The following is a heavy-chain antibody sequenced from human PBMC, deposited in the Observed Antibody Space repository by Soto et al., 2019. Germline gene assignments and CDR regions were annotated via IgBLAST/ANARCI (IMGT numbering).Heavy chain of an antibody. D-gene: IGHD3-16*02. V-gene: IGHV1-69*04. Sequence: SVKVSCKASGGTFSSYTISWVRQAPGQGLEWMGRIIPILGIANYAQKFQGRVTITADKSTSTAYMELSSLRSEDTAVYYCARDYDYIWGSYRSSYIDYWGQGTLVTVSS. CDR2: IIPILGIA. CDR1: GGTFSSYT. CDR3: ARDYDYIWGSYRSSYIDY. J-gene: IGHJ4*02.